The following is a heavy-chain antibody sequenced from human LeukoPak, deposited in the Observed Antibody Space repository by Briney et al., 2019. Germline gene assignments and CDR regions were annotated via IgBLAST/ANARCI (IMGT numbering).Heavy chain of an antibody. CDR3: ARGTMIDPGHEDH. D-gene: IGHD3-22*01. J-gene: IGHJ4*02. CDR2: INPNSGGT. CDR1: GYTFTGYY. Sequence: ASVKVSCKASGYTFTGYYMHWVRQAPGQGLEWMGWINPNSGGTNYAQKFQGRVTMTRDTSISTAYMELSRLRSDDTAVYYCARGTMIDPGHEDHWGQGTLVTVSS. V-gene: IGHV1-2*02.